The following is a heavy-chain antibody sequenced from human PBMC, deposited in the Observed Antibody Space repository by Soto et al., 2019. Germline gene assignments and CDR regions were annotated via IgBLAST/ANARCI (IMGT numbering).Heavy chain of an antibody. CDR3: ARGLGYCSSTSCHERWFDP. CDR1: GGSISSYY. CDR2: IYYSGST. Sequence: SETLSLTCTVSGGSISSYYWSWIRQPPGKGLEWIGYIYYSGSTNYNPSLKSRVTISVDTSRNQFSLKLSSVTAADTAVYYCARGLGYCSSTSCHERWFDPWGQGTLVTVSS. D-gene: IGHD2-2*01. V-gene: IGHV4-59*01. J-gene: IGHJ5*02.